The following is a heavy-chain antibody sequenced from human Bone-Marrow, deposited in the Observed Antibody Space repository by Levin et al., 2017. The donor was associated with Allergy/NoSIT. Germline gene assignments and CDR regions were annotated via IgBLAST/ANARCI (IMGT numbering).Heavy chain of an antibody. Sequence: ASVKVSCKASGYTFTDYSMHWVRQAPGQRLEWMGWIHGGNGDTKYSQKFQDRVTITRDTSASATCLELRSLTSADTAVYFCARARGYSAYGFWGQGALVTVSS. CDR2: IHGGNGDT. CDR3: ARARGYSAYGF. D-gene: IGHD5-12*01. J-gene: IGHJ4*02. CDR1: GYTFTDYS. V-gene: IGHV1-3*01.